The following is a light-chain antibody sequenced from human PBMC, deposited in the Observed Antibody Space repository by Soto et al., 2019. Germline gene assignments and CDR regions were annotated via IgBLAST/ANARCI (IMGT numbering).Light chain of an antibody. CDR3: HHFDTSAFT. CDR2: GAS. Sequence: EIVMTQSPATLSVSPGERATLSCRASQSVSNNYLAWYQQKPGQAPRLLIYGASSRATGIPDRFSGSGSGTDFTLTISRLEPEDFAVYYCHHFDTSAFTFGPGTKVDIK. CDR1: QSVSNNY. V-gene: IGKV3-20*01. J-gene: IGKJ3*01.